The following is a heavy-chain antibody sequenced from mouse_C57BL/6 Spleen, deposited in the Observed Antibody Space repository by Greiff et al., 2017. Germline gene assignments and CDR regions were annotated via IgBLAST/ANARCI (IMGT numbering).Heavy chain of an antibody. Sequence: QVQLQQPGAELVKPGASVTMSCKASGYTFTSYWITWVKQRPGQGLEWIGDIYPGSGSTNYNEKFKSKATLTVDTSSSTAYMQLSSLTSEDSAVYYCARGGLRRVYAMDYWGQGTSVTVSS. CDR1: GYTFTSYW. CDR3: ARGGLRRVYAMDY. V-gene: IGHV1-55*01. D-gene: IGHD2-4*01. J-gene: IGHJ4*01. CDR2: IYPGSGST.